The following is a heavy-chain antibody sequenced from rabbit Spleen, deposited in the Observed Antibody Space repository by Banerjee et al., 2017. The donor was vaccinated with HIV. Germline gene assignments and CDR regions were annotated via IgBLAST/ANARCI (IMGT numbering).Heavy chain of an antibody. CDR2: IYGGSFGST. J-gene: IGHJ4*01. CDR1: RFSFSSSYY. D-gene: IGHD2-1*01. Sequence: QEQLEESGGGLVKPEGSLTLTCTASRFSFSSSYYMCWVRQAPGKGLEWVTCIYGGSFGSTVCASWAKGRFTISKTSSTTVTLQMTSLTAADTATYFCARGSATMTMVITGYYFNLWGPGTLVTVS. CDR3: ARGSATMTMVITGYYFNL. V-gene: IGHV1S45*01.